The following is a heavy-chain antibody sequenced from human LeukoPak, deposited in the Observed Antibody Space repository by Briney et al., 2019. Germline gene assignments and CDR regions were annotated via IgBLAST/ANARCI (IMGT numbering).Heavy chain of an antibody. J-gene: IGHJ6*02. CDR1: GGSFSGYY. Sequence: RPSETLSLTCAVYGGSFSGYYWSWIRQPPGKGLEWIGEINHSGSTNYNPSLKSRVTISVDTSKNQFSLKLSSVTAADTAVYYCARAPYDFWSGPPYYYGMDVWGQGTTVTVSS. V-gene: IGHV4-34*01. CDR2: INHSGST. D-gene: IGHD3-3*01. CDR3: ARAPYDFWSGPPYYYGMDV.